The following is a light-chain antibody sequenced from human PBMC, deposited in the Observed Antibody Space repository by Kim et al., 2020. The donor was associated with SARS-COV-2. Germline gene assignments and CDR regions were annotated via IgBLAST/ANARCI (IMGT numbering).Light chain of an antibody. CDR3: QTWDTGIRV. CDR2: VNSDGSH. J-gene: IGLJ2*01. CDR1: SGQSSYA. Sequence: VKLTCQRSSGQSSYAIGWHQQQPGKGPRYLMRVNSDGSHSKGDGIPDRFSGSSSGAERYVTISSLQSEDEAEYYCQTWDTGIRVFGGGTKLTVL. V-gene: IGLV4-69*01.